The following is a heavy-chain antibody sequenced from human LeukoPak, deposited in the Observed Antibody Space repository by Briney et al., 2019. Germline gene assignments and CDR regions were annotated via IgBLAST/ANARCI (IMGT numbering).Heavy chain of an antibody. CDR2: IIPILGIA. CDR3: ASRSSRYCGSTSCYYYYYYGMDV. V-gene: IGHV1-69*04. D-gene: IGHD2-2*01. CDR1: GGTFSSYA. Sequence: GASVKVSCKASGGTFSSYAISWVRQAPGQGLEWMGRIIPILGIANYAQKFQGRVTITADKSTSTAYMELSSLRSEDTAVYYCASRSSRYCGSTSCYYYYYYGMDVWGQGTTVTVSS. J-gene: IGHJ6*02.